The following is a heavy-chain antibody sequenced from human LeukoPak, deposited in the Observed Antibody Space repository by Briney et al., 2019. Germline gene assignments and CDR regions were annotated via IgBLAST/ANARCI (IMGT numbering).Heavy chain of an antibody. Sequence: GGSLRLSCVASGFTFSNYAMSWVRQAPGKGLEWVSGITGSGGSTYYADSVKGRFTISRDNSKNTLYLQMNSLRAEDTAVYYCAKEASYSNYVGSYAFDIWGQGTMVTVSS. CDR3: AKEASYSNYVGSYAFDI. D-gene: IGHD4-11*01. J-gene: IGHJ3*02. CDR1: GFTFSNYA. V-gene: IGHV3-23*01. CDR2: ITGSGGST.